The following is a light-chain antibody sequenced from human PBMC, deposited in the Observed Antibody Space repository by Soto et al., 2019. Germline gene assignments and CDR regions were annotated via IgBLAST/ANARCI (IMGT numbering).Light chain of an antibody. CDR3: LQYGSSPRT. J-gene: IGKJ1*01. Sequence: EIVSAPSPGTLSFSPGETATPASTASQSVSSRYLAWYQQKPGQAPRLFMYGASTRAAGIPDRFSGSGSGTDFTLTISRLEPEDFAVYYCLQYGSSPRTFGQGTKVDIK. CDR2: GAS. CDR1: QSVSSRY. V-gene: IGKV3-20*01.